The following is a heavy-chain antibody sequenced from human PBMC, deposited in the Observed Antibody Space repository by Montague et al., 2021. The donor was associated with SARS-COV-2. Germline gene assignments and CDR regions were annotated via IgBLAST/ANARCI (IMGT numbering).Heavy chain of an antibody. CDR1: GFTFSTYA. CDR2: ISGSVGNT. V-gene: IGHV3-23*01. CDR3: ATLDIVVDPADIAIDH. D-gene: IGHD2-2*02. J-gene: IGHJ4*02. Sequence: SLRLSCAGSGFTFSTYAMSWVRQAPGKGLQWVSSISGSVGNTYYGDSVKGRFTISRDNSKNTLYLQMSSLRVEDTAVYYCATLDIVVDPADIAIDHWGQGTLVTVSS.